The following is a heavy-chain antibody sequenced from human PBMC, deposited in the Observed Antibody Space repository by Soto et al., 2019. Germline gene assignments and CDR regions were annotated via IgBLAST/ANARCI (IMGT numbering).Heavy chain of an antibody. CDR1: GYTFTGYY. J-gene: IGHJ6*02. Sequence: ASVKVSCKASGYTFTGYYMHWVRQAPGQGLEWMGWINPNSGGTNYAQKFQGRVTMTRDTSISTAYMELSRLRSDDTAVYYCARSRINMVRGVITGENGMDVWGQGTTVTVSS. CDR3: ARSRINMVRGVITGENGMDV. CDR2: INPNSGGT. D-gene: IGHD3-10*01. V-gene: IGHV1-2*02.